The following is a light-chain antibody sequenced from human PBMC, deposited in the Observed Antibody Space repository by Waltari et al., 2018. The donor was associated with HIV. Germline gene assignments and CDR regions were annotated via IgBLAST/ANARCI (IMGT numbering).Light chain of an antibody. Sequence: IVMTQSPPFLSGSPGETSNVSSMDNPSLTTHLAWYHQRPGQSPRLLIYAASTRVPGIPDKFSGSGSGTQFTLTIRSLQPEDSGIYYCQQHSDWPYTFGRGAKLEI. CDR2: AAS. CDR1: PSLTTH. V-gene: IGKV3-15*01. J-gene: IGKJ2*01. CDR3: QQHSDWPYT.